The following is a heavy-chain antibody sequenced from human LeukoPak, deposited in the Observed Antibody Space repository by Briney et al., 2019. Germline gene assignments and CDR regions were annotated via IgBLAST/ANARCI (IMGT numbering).Heavy chain of an antibody. V-gene: IGHV4-4*02. Sequence: SETLSLTCAVSGGSVSSSNWWSWLRQPPGKGLEWIGEIYHSGSTNYNPSLKSRVTISIDKSKNQFSLKLSSVTAADTAVYYCAREVGATTGFDYWGQGTLVTVSS. CDR1: GGSVSSSNW. D-gene: IGHD1-26*01. CDR2: IYHSGST. J-gene: IGHJ4*02. CDR3: AREVGATTGFDY.